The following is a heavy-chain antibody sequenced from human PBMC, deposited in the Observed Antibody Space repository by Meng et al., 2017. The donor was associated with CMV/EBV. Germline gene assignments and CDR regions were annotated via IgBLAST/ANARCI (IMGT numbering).Heavy chain of an antibody. CDR1: GFTFSSYW. Sequence: GESLKISCAASGFTFSSYWMSWVRQAPGKGLEWVANIKQDGSEKYCVDSVKGRFTISRDNAKNSLYLQMNSLRAEDTAVYYCARDSPGGCSSTSCYQRPHKGGYYYGMDVWGQGTTVTVSS. V-gene: IGHV3-7*01. CDR2: IKQDGSEK. CDR3: ARDSPGGCSSTSCYQRPHKGGYYYGMDV. J-gene: IGHJ6*02. D-gene: IGHD2-2*01.